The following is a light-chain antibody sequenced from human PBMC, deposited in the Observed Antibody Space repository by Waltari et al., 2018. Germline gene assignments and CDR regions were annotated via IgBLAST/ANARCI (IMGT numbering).Light chain of an antibody. V-gene: IGKV2-28*01. CDR1: QSLLDRNGYNY. CDR3: MQARQTPYT. J-gene: IGKJ2*01. CDR2: LGS. Sequence: IVMTQSPLSLPVTPGEAASISCRASQSLLDRNGYNYLDWYLQKPGQSPQLLIYLGSTRGSGVRDRFSGDASGTQFTLRISRVEAEDVGVYYCMQARQTPYTFGQGNKLEIK.